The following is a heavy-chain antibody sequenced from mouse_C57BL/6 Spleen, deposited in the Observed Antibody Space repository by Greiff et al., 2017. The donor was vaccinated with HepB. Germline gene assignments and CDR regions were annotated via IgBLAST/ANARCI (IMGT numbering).Heavy chain of an antibody. J-gene: IGHJ1*03. V-gene: IGHV1-52*01. CDR3: ARWGEYGGGRYFDF. D-gene: IGHD5-1*01. CDR1: GYTFTSYW. CDR2: IDPSDSET. Sequence: QVQLKQPGAELVRPGSSVKLSCKASGYTFTSYWMHWVKQRPIQGLEWIGNIDPSDSETHYNQKFKDKATLTVDKSSSTAYMQLSSLTSEDSAVYDCARWGEYGGGRYFDFWGTGTTVTVSS.